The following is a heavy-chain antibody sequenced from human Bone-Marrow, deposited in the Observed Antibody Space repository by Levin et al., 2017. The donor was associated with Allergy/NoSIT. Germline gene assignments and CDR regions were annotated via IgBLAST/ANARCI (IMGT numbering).Heavy chain of an antibody. J-gene: IGHJ4*02. Sequence: PAASVKVSCRASGYRFSDNSINWVRRAPGQGLEWMGYISTTTGNPTYAQAFTGRFVFSLDTSVSTAYLQISSLRVEDTAVYYCARDLRAIHFDCWGQGTPVTVSS. D-gene: IGHD3-9*01. V-gene: IGHV7-4-1*02. CDR3: ARDLRAIHFDC. CDR1: GYRFSDNS. CDR2: ISTTTGNP.